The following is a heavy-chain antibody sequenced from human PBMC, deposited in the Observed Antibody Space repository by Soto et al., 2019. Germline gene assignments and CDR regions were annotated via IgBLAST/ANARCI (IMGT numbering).Heavy chain of an antibody. Sequence: VGSLRLSCAASGFTFGSYGGHWVRQAPGKGLEWVALISYDGSDKYYADSVKGRFTISRDNAKNSLYLQMNSLRAEDTAVYYCAKDTYYHDSSGYYVFDYWGQGTLVTVSS. V-gene: IGHV3-30*18. CDR2: ISYDGSDK. D-gene: IGHD3-22*01. CDR3: AKDTYYHDSSGYYVFDY. CDR1: GFTFGSYG. J-gene: IGHJ4*02.